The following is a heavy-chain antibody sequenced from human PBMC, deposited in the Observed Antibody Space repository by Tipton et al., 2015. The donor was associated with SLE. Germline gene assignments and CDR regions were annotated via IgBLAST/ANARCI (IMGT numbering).Heavy chain of an antibody. J-gene: IGHJ4*02. CDR1: GGSFSGYY. V-gene: IGHV4-34*01. CDR3: ARDYGDLYYFDY. CDR2: INHSGST. Sequence: LRLSCAVYGGSFSGYYWSWIRQPPGKGLEWIGEINHSGSTNYNPSLKSRVTISVDTSKNQFSLKLSSVTAADTAVYYCARDYGDLYYFDYWGQGTLVTVSS. D-gene: IGHD4-17*01.